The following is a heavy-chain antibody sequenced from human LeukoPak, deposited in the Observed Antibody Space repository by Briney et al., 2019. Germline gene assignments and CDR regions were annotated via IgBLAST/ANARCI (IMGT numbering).Heavy chain of an antibody. D-gene: IGHD4/OR15-4a*01. Sequence: GGSLRLSCAASGFTFSSYGMPWVRQAPGKGLEWVAVMWYDGSTKYYADSVKGRFTISRDNSKNTLYLQMDSLRAEDTAVYYCAKDGAASTYFDNWGPGTLVTVSS. CDR3: AKDGAASTYFDN. J-gene: IGHJ4*02. V-gene: IGHV3-33*06. CDR2: MWYDGSTK. CDR1: GFTFSSYG.